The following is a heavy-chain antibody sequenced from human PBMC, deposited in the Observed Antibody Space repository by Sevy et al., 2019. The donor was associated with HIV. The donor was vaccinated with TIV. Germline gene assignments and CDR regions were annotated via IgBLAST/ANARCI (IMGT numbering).Heavy chain of an antibody. CDR2: IRMKANSYAT. CDR1: GFTFSGSA. D-gene: IGHD2-2*03. Sequence: GGSLRLSCAASGFTFSGSALHWVRQASGKGLEWVGRIRMKANSYATAYAASVKGRFTISRDDSKNSAYLQMNSLKTEDTAVYYCTTYLGYCRSTNCHYYFDNWGQGTLVTVSS. J-gene: IGHJ4*02. V-gene: IGHV3-73*01. CDR3: TTYLGYCRSTNCHYYFDN.